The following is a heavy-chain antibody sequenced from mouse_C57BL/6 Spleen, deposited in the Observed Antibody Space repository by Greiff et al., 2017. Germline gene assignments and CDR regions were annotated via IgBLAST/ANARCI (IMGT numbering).Heavy chain of an antibody. CDR2: INYDGSST. J-gene: IGHJ4*01. CDR3: ARNLRPYVMDS. CDR1: GFTFSDYY. Sequence: EVMLVESEGGLVQPGSSMKLSCTASGFTFSDYYMAWVRQVPEKGLEWVANINYDGSSTYYLDSLKSRFIISRDNAKNILYLQMSSLKSEDTATYYCARNLRPYVMDSWGQGTSVTVSS. V-gene: IGHV5-16*01.